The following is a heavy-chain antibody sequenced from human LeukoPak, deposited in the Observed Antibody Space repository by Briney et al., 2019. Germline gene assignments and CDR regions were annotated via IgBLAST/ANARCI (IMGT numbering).Heavy chain of an antibody. J-gene: IGHJ4*02. V-gene: IGHV1-8*02. CDR2: MNPNSGNT. Sequence: ASVKVSCKASGGTFSSYAINWVRQATGQGLEWMGWMNPNSGNTGYAQKFQGRVTMTRNTSISTAYMELSSLRSEDTAVYYCAREGNGSGSAAFDYWGQGTLVTVSS. CDR3: AREGNGSGSAAFDY. D-gene: IGHD3-10*01. CDR1: GGTFSSYA.